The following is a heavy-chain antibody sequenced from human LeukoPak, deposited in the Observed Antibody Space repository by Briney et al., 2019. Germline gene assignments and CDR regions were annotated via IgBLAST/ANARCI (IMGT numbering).Heavy chain of an antibody. CDR1: GGSISSSSYY. CDR2: IYYSGST. Sequence: SETLSLTCTVSGGSISSSSYYWGWIRQPPGKGLEWIGSIYYSGSTYYNPSLKSRVTISVATSKNQFSLKLSSVTAADTAVYYCARNPIAAAAHFDYWGQGTLVTVSS. V-gene: IGHV4-39*01. CDR3: ARNPIAAAAHFDY. D-gene: IGHD6-13*01. J-gene: IGHJ4*02.